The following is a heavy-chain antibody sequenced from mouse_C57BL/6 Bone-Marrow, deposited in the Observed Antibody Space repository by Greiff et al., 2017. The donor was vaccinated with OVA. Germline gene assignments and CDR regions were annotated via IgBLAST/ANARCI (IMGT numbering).Heavy chain of an antibody. V-gene: IGHV1-15*01. D-gene: IGHD3-2*02. J-gene: IGHJ2*01. CDR3: TRSGPGHGGDYFDY. Sequence: QVQLKESGAELVRPGASVTLSCKASGYTFTDYEMHWVKQTPVHGLEWIGAIDPETGGTAYNQKFKGKAILTADKSSSTAYMELRSLTSEDSAVYYCTRSGPGHGGDYFDYWGQGTTLTVSS. CDR2: IDPETGGT. CDR1: GYTFTDYE.